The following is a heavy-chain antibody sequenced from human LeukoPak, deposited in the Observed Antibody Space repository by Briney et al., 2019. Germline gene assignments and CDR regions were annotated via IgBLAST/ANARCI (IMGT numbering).Heavy chain of an antibody. CDR1: GFTFKDYY. D-gene: IGHD1-14*01. J-gene: IGHJ4*02. Sequence: GGSLRLSCVASGFTFKDYYMSWIRQAPGKGLEWLSCISSSGVNIYYADSLKGRFTISRDNAKSSLYLQITSLRAEDTAVYYCARSQGPEYYFDYWGQGTLVTVSS. V-gene: IGHV3-11*04. CDR2: ISSSGVNI. CDR3: ARSQGPEYYFDY.